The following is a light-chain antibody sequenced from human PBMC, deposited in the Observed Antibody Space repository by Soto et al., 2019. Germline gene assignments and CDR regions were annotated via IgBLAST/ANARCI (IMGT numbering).Light chain of an antibody. V-gene: IGKV3-15*01. CDR1: QSVSSN. CDR3: QQYHQWWT. Sequence: EIVLTQSPATLSVSPGERATLSCRASQSVSSNLAWYQQKPGQAPRLLIYGASTRATGIPDRFTGSDSGTEFILTISSLQSEDFAVYYCQQYHQWWTFGQGTKVEIK. J-gene: IGKJ1*01. CDR2: GAS.